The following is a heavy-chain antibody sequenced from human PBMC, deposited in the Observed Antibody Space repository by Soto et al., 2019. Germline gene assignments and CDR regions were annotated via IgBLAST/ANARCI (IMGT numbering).Heavy chain of an antibody. Sequence: EASVKVSCKASGYTFTSYGISWVRQAPGQGLEWMGWISAYNGNTNYAQKLQGRVTMTTDTSTSTAYMELRSLRSDDTAVYYCARDPPFYCSSTSCYDGTYYYYYMDVWGKGTTVTVSS. CDR1: GYTFTSYG. D-gene: IGHD2-2*01. CDR3: ARDPPFYCSSTSCYDGTYYYYYMDV. J-gene: IGHJ6*03. V-gene: IGHV1-18*01. CDR2: ISAYNGNT.